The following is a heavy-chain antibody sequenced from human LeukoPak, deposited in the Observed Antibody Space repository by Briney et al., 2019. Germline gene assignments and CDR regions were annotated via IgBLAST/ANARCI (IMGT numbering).Heavy chain of an antibody. CDR1: GFTFSTYA. CDR3: ARDLESEPGQGPDY. D-gene: IGHD1-14*01. V-gene: IGHV3-30-3*01. Sequence: GGSLRLSCAASGFTFSTYAMHWVRQVPGKGLEWVAVISYDGSNKYYADSVKGRFTISRDNSKNTLYLQMNSLRGEDAGVYYCARDLESEPGQGPDYWGQGTLVTVSS. CDR2: ISYDGSNK. J-gene: IGHJ4*02.